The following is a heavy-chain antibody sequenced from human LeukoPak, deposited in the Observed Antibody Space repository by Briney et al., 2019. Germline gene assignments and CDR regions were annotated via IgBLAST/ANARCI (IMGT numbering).Heavy chain of an antibody. V-gene: IGHV3-30*18. CDR3: AKSRRAYCSGGSCFGLWDY. CDR1: GFTFSSYG. Sequence: PGGSLRLSCAASGFTFSSYGMHWVRQAPGKGLEWVAVISYDGSNKYYADSVEGRFTISRDNAKNTLYLQMNSLRAEDTAVYYCAKSRRAYCSGGSCFGLWDYWGQGTLVTVSS. J-gene: IGHJ4*02. CDR2: ISYDGSNK. D-gene: IGHD2-15*01.